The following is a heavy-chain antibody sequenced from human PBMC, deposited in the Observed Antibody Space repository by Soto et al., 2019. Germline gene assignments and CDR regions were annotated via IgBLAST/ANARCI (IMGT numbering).Heavy chain of an antibody. Sequence: SETLSLTCTVSCGSVSSGSYYWSWIRQPPGKGLEWIGYIYYSGSTNYNPSLKSRVTISVDTSKNQSSLKLSSVTAADTAVYYCARDQRYSSGWLDYWGQGTLVTVSS. D-gene: IGHD6-19*01. CDR1: CGSVSSGSYY. CDR3: ARDQRYSSGWLDY. V-gene: IGHV4-61*01. CDR2: IYYSGST. J-gene: IGHJ4*02.